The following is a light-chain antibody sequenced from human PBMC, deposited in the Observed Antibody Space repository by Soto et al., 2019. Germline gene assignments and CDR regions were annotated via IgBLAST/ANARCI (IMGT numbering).Light chain of an antibody. V-gene: IGLV1-51*01. CDR1: GSNIGNNY. Sequence: QSVLTQPPSVSAAPGQTVTISCSGSGSNIGNNYVSWYQQFPGTAPKLLIFDTNKRPSGIPDRFSGSKSGTSATLGITGLQTGDEADYYCATWDSTLSVAVFGGGTKLTVL. CDR3: ATWDSTLSVAV. CDR2: DTN. J-gene: IGLJ3*02.